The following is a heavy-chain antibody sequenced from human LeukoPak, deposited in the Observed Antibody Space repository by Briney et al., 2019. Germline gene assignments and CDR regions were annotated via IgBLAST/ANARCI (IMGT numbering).Heavy chain of an antibody. J-gene: IGHJ4*02. D-gene: IGHD3-10*01. Sequence: ASVKVSCKASGYTFNDHHIHWVRQAPGQGLEWMGRIQPKSGDTDYVQKFQGRATMTRDTSTTTGYMQLTSLIFDDTAVYYCASHYGPGPVWGQGTLVTVS. CDR2: IQPKSGDT. CDR1: GYTFNDHH. CDR3: ASHYGPGPV. V-gene: IGHV1-2*06.